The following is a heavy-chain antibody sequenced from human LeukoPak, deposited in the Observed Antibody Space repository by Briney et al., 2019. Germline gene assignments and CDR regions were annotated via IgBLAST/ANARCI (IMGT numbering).Heavy chain of an antibody. CDR3: ARQGAAYYDSSGYHHPDY. CDR2: IYPGGSDT. V-gene: IGHV5-51*01. CDR1: GYSFTSYW. Sequence: GESLKISCKGSGYSFTSYWIGWVRQMPGKGLEWMGIIYPGGSDTRYSPSFQGQVTMSADKSISTAYLQRSSLKASDTAMYYCARQGAAYYDSSGYHHPDYWGQGTLVTVPS. D-gene: IGHD3-22*01. J-gene: IGHJ4*02.